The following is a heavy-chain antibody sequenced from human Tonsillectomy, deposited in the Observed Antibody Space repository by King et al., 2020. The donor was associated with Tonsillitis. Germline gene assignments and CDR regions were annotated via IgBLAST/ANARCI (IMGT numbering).Heavy chain of an antibody. CDR3: AKDPETGDCISSCCYPDY. J-gene: IGHJ4*02. D-gene: IGHD2-2*01. Sequence: VQLVESGGGVVQPGRSLRLSCVASGFTFSSHGMHWVRQAPGKGLEWVAVISYDGSNKYYADSVKGRVSISRDNSKNTLYLQMNSLRAEDTAVYYCAKDPETGDCISSCCYPDYWGQGILVTVSS. CDR1: GFTFSSHG. V-gene: IGHV3-30*18. CDR2: ISYDGSNK.